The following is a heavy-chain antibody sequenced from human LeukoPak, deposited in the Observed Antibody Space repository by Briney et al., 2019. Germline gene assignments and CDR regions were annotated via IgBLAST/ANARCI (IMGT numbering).Heavy chain of an antibody. CDR3: AKCYYDSSGYYFGAFDI. Sequence: PGGSLRLSCAASGFTISNYAMSWVRKAPGKGLELVSAISGSGGSTYYADSVKGRFTIPRDNSKNTLYLQMNSLRAEDTAVYYCAKCYYDSSGYYFGAFDIWGQGTMVTVSS. D-gene: IGHD3-22*01. V-gene: IGHV3-23*01. CDR2: ISGSGGST. CDR1: GFTISNYA. J-gene: IGHJ3*02.